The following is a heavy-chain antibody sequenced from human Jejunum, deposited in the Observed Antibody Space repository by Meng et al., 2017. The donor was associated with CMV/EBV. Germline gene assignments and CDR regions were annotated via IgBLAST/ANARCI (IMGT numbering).Heavy chain of an antibody. CDR2: MYSSGST. Sequence: QVQLQESGPGLVKPSQTLSLTCIVSGGSVSSASYLWSWIRQPAGKGLEGIGRMYSSGSTYYNPSLKSRLTMSIDTSKNQFSLELSSVTAADTAVYYCARMTGTNYFDYWGQGTLVTASS. J-gene: IGHJ4*02. V-gene: IGHV4-61*02. D-gene: IGHD3-9*01. CDR3: ARMTGTNYFDY. CDR1: GGSVSSASYL.